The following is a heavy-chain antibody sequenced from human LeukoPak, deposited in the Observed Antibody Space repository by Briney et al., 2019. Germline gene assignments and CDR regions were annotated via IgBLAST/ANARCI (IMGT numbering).Heavy chain of an antibody. V-gene: IGHV4-34*01. CDR3: AREKLEPAYFDY. CDR2: INHSGST. Sequence: SETLSLNCAVYGGSFSGYYWSWIRQPPGKGLEWIGEINHSGSTNYNPSLKSRVTISADTSKNQFSLKLSSVTAADTAVYYCAREKLEPAYFDYWGQGTLVTVSS. D-gene: IGHD1-1*01. CDR1: GGSFSGYY. J-gene: IGHJ4*02.